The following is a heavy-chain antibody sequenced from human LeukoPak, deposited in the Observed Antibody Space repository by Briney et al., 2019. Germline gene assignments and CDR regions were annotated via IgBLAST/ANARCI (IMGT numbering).Heavy chain of an antibody. J-gene: IGHJ5*02. D-gene: IGHD2-2*01. CDR3: ARGLSSTSCYLT. Sequence: PSETLSLTCTVSGGSISSYYWSWIWQPPGKGLEWIGYIYYSGSTNYNPSLKSRVTISVDTSKNQFSLKLSSVTAADTAVYYCARGLSSTSCYLTWGQGTLVTVSS. CDR2: IYYSGST. CDR1: GGSISSYY. V-gene: IGHV4-59*01.